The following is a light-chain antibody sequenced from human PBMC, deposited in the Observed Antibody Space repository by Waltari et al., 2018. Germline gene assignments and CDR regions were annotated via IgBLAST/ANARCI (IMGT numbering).Light chain of an antibody. Sequence: QSVLTQPPSVSGAPGPRVTIPCTGSDSTIGAGYDVPWYQQLPGTAPQLLIYGNTNRPSGVPDRFSGSKSGTSGSLAITGLQAEDEAYYYCQSYDRSLTGSWVFGGGTKLTVL. CDR1: DSTIGAGYD. V-gene: IGLV1-40*01. J-gene: IGLJ3*02. CDR2: GNT. CDR3: QSYDRSLTGSWV.